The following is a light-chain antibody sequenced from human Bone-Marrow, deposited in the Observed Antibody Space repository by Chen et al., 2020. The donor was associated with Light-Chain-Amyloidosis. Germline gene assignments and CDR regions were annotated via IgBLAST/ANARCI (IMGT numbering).Light chain of an antibody. Sequence: QSVLTQPPSVSGTPGQRVTISCSGSNSNIGNNAVNWYQQQYPVTAPKLLIYSNNQRPSGVPDRFAGSMSGTSASLAISGLQPEDEAEYYCATWDDSLNGVMFGGGTKLTVI. J-gene: IGLJ3*02. CDR2: SNN. CDR3: ATWDDSLNGVM. CDR1: NSNIGNNA. V-gene: IGLV1-44*01.